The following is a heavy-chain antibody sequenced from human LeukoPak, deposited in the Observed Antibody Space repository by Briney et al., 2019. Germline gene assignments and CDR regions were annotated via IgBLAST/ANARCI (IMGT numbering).Heavy chain of an antibody. J-gene: IGHJ3*02. V-gene: IGHV1-69*13. CDR3: TRRAVGYSYGYRDAFDI. D-gene: IGHD5-18*01. CDR1: GGTFSSYA. CDR2: IIPIFGTA. Sequence: SVKVSCKASGGTFSSYAISWVRQAPGQGLEWMGGIIPIFGTANYAQKFQGRVTITADESTSTAYMELSSLRSEDTAVYYCTRRAVGYSYGYRDAFDIWGQGTMVTVSS.